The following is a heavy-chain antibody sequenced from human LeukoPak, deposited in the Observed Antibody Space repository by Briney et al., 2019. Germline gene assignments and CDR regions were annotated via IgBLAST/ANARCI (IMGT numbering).Heavy chain of an antibody. Sequence: SETLSLTCTVSGGSISSYYWSWIRQPPGKGLEWIGYIYYSGSTNYNPSLKSRVTISVDTSKNQFPLKLSSVTAADTAVYYCARGFWGSTMIENWGQGTLVTVSS. CDR3: ARGFWGSTMIEN. CDR1: GGSISSYY. J-gene: IGHJ4*02. V-gene: IGHV4-59*01. D-gene: IGHD3-22*01. CDR2: IYYSGST.